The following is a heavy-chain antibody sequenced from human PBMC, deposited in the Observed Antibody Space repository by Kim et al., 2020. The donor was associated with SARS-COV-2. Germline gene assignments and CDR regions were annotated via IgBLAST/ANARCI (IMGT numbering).Heavy chain of an antibody. CDR1: GGSISSGGYS. D-gene: IGHD2-2*01. J-gene: IGHJ4*02. Sequence: SETLSLTCAVSGGSISSGGYSWSWIRQPPGKGLEWIGYIYHSGSTYYNPSLKSRVTISVDRSMNQFSLKLSSVTAADTAVYYCATTRGYCSSTSCPFDYWGQGTLVTVSS. CDR2: IYHSGST. V-gene: IGHV4-30-2*01. CDR3: ATTRGYCSSTSCPFDY.